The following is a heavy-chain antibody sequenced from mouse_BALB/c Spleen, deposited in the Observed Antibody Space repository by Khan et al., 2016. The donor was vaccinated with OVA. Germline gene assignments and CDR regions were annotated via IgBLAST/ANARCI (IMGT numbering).Heavy chain of an antibody. J-gene: IGHJ3*01. CDR2: ISRGGDYT. D-gene: IGHD4-1*01. Sequence: EVQLVESGGDLVKPGGSLKLSCAASGFTFSSYSMSWVRQTPDKRLEWVASISRGGDYTYYPDSVKGRFTISRANAKNHLYLQMSDLKSEDTAMYYCADHLTGSFAYWGQGTLVTVSA. V-gene: IGHV5-6*01. CDR3: ADHLTGSFAY. CDR1: GFTFSSYS.